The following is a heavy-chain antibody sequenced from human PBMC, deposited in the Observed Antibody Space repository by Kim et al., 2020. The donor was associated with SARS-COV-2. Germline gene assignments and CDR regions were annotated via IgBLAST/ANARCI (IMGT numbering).Heavy chain of an antibody. CDR2: MNPNSGNT. Sequence: ASVKVSCKASGYTFTSYDINWVRQATGQGLEWMGWMNPNSGNTGYAQKFQGRVTMTRNTSISTAYMELSSLRSEDTAVYYCARRMEYSSGWTSYYYYYGMDVWGQGTTVTVSS. V-gene: IGHV1-8*01. J-gene: IGHJ6*02. CDR3: ARRMEYSSGWTSYYYYYGMDV. CDR1: GYTFTSYD. D-gene: IGHD6-19*01.